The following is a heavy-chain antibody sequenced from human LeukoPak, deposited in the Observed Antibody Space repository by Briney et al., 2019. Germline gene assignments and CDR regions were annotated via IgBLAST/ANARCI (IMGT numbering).Heavy chain of an antibody. Sequence: GGSLRLSCAASGFTFDDYAMHWVRQAPGKGLEWVSGISWNSGSIGYADSVKGRFTISRDNAKNSLYLQMNSLRAEDTALYYCARSDSNSWYVVRFDYWGQGTLVTVSS. V-gene: IGHV3-9*01. J-gene: IGHJ4*02. CDR3: ARSDSNSWYVVRFDY. CDR2: ISWNSGSI. CDR1: GFTFDDYA. D-gene: IGHD6-13*01.